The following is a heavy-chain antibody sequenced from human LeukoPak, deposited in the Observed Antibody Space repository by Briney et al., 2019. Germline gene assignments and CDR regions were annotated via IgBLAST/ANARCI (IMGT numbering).Heavy chain of an antibody. J-gene: IGHJ4*02. CDR2: ISAYNGNT. D-gene: IGHD3-9*01. CDR1: GYTFTSYG. V-gene: IGHV1-18*04. CDR3: ARDSPQLNYGILTGYYNRTFDY. Sequence: ASVKVSCKASGYTFTSYGISWVRQAPGQGLEWMGWISAYNGNTNYAQKLQGRVTMTTDTSTSTAYMELRSLRSDDTAVYYCARDSPQLNYGILTGYYNRTFDYWGQGTLVTVSS.